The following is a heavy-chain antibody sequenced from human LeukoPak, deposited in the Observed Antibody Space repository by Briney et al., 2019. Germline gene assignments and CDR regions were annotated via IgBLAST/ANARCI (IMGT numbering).Heavy chain of an antibody. D-gene: IGHD3-10*01. V-gene: IGHV3-21*06. CDR1: GFTFSSFP. CDR3: ARRATDASFSFFDV. CDR2: ISGDSTYI. J-gene: IGHJ3*01. Sequence: GGSLRLSCAASGFTFSSFPMHWVRQIPGERPEWVSSISGDSTYIYYADSVKGRFTISRDNTNNSLFLQMNSLRAEDTATYFCARRATDASFSFFDVWGQGTMVTVS.